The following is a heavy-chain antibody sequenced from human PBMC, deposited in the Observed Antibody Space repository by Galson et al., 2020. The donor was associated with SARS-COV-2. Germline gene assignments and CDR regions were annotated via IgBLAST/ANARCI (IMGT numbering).Heavy chain of an antibody. CDR2: INHSGST. CDR1: GGSFSGYY. Sequence: SETLSLTCAVYGGSFSGYYWSWIRQPPGKGLEWIGEINHSGSTNYNPSLKSRVTISVDTSKNQFSLKLSSVTAADTAVYYCARGRYSSSWYGKRDYFDYWGQGTLVTVSS. D-gene: IGHD6-13*01. V-gene: IGHV4-34*01. CDR3: ARGRYSSSWYGKRDYFDY. J-gene: IGHJ4*02.